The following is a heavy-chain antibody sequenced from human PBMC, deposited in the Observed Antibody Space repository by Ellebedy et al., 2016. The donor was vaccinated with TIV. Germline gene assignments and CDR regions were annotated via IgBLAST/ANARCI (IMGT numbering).Heavy chain of an antibody. CDR3: ARFVNGDNEDY. CDR2: ISGYNGNT. Sequence: AASVKVSCKASGYTFTNYGISWVRQAPGQGLEWMGWISGYNGNTYSAQKLQGRVTITTDTSTSTAYMELRSLRSDDTAVYYCARFVNGDNEDYWGQGALVTVSS. D-gene: IGHD4-17*01. J-gene: IGHJ4*02. V-gene: IGHV1-18*04. CDR1: GYTFTNYG.